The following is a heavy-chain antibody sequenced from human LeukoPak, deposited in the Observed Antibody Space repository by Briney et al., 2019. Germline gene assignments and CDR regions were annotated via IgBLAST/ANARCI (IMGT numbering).Heavy chain of an antibody. J-gene: IGHJ5*02. V-gene: IGHV1-2*02. Sequence: ASVKVSCKASGYTFTGYYMHWVRQAPGQGLEWMGWINPNSGGTNYAQKFQGRVTMTRDTSISTAYMELSRLRSDDTAVYYCAKYRYSGSPGSGFDPWGQGTLVTVSS. CDR1: GYTFTGYY. D-gene: IGHD1-26*01. CDR3: AKYRYSGSPGSGFDP. CDR2: INPNSGGT.